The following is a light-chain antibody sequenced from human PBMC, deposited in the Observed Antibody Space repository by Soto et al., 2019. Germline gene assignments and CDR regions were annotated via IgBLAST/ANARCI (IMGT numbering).Light chain of an antibody. CDR1: SSNIGAGYD. CDR3: QSYDSSLSAL. J-gene: IGLJ3*02. V-gene: IGLV1-40*01. CDR2: GNS. Sequence: QSVLTQPPSVSGAPGQRVTISCTGSSSNIGAGYDVHWYQQLPGTAPKLLIYGNSNRPSGVPDRFSGSKSGTSASLAITGLQSEDEADHYCQSYDSSLSALFGGGTKVTVL.